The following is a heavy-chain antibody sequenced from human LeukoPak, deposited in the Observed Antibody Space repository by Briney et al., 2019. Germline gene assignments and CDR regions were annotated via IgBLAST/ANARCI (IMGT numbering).Heavy chain of an antibody. V-gene: IGHV3-53*01. CDR3: AREGLHLSPPHYYFDY. CDR1: GFTVRSNY. Sequence: PGGSLRLSCAASGFTVRSNYMSWVRQAPGKGLEWVSVIYSGGSTYYADSVKGRFTISRDNSKNTLFLQMNSLRAEDTAVYYCAREGLHLSPPHYYFDYWGQGTLVTVSS. J-gene: IGHJ4*02. D-gene: IGHD3-16*02. CDR2: IYSGGST.